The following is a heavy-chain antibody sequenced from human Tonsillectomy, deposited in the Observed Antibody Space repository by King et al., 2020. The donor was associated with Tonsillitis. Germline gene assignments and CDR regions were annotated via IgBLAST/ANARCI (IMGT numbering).Heavy chain of an antibody. CDR2: IYYSGST. J-gene: IGHJ4*01. Sequence: QLQESGPGLVKPSETLSLTCTVSGSSISSYYWSWIRQPPGKGLEWIGYIYYSGSTNYNPSLKSRVTISVDTSKNQFSLRLSSVTAADTAVYYCAGSCLAAPPDYWGQGTLVTVSS. CDR3: AGSCLAAPPDY. V-gene: IGHV4-59*08. D-gene: IGHD2-15*01. CDR1: GSSISSYY.